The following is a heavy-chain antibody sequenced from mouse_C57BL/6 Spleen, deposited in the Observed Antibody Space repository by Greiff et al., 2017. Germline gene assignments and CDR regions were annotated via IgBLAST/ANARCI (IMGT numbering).Heavy chain of an antibody. Sequence: EVMLVESGEGLVKPAGTLILTCAASGFSFSSYAMSWVRQPPEKRMERVAYSSSGGDYIYYADPVIGRFTTSRHNPRNTLYLQMSSLKSEDTAMYYCTRGREAWFAYWGQGTLVTVSA. CDR2: SSSGGDYI. CDR1: GFSFSSYA. CDR3: TRGREAWFAY. J-gene: IGHJ3*01. V-gene: IGHV5S21*01.